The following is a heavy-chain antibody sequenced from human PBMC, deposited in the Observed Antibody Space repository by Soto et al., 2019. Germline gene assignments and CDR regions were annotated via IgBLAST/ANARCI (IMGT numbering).Heavy chain of an antibody. CDR3: ARDPHNWNYDYYYGLDV. CDR1: GFTFSSYG. D-gene: IGHD1-20*01. V-gene: IGHV3-30*03. CDR2: ISYDGSNK. J-gene: IGHJ6*02. Sequence: GGSLRLSCAASGFTFSSYGMHWVRQAPGKGLEWVAVISYDGSNKYYADSVKGRFTISRDNSKNTLYLQMNSLRAEDTAVYYCARDPHNWNYDYYYGLDVRG.